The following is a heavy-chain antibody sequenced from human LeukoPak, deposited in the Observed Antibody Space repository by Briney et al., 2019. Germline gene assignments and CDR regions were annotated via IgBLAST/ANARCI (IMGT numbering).Heavy chain of an antibody. CDR2: VNHSGYT. CDR1: GTSFSSYY. Sequence: PSETLSLTCAVSGTSFSSYYWSWIRQPPGKGLEWIGEVNHSGYTNDNPSLKSRVTISVDTSKNQFSLRLGSVTAADTAVYFCARMTTGHDFWGQGTLVTVSS. V-gene: IGHV4-34*01. D-gene: IGHD4-17*01. CDR3: ARMTTGHDF. J-gene: IGHJ4*02.